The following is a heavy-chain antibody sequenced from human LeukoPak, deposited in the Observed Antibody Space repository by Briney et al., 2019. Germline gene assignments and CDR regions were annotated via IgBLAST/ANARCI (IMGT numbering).Heavy chain of an antibody. CDR2: IFHSGTT. CDR1: GGSISSTHW. V-gene: IGHV4-4*02. J-gene: IGHJ3*02. Sequence: SGTLSLTCAVSGGSISSTHWWTWVCQPPGKGLEWIGEIFHSGTTNYNPSLKSRVTISLDKSKNQFSLRLSSIIAADTAVYYCARDQWLLRGGDHDAFDIWGQGTMVTVSS. D-gene: IGHD6-19*01. CDR3: ARDQWLLRGGDHDAFDI.